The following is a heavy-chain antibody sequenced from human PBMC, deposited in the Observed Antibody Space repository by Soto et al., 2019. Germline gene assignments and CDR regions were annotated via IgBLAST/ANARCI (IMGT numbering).Heavy chain of an antibody. Sequence: TLSLTCTFSGGSIISGGYYWSWIRQHPGKGLEWIGYIYYSGSTYYNPSLKSRVTISVDTSKNQFSLKLSSVTAADTAVYYCARGPYYYDSSGYFEYWGQGTLVTVSS. CDR3: ARGPYYYDSSGYFEY. CDR1: GGSIISGGYY. V-gene: IGHV4-31*03. J-gene: IGHJ4*02. D-gene: IGHD3-22*01. CDR2: IYYSGST.